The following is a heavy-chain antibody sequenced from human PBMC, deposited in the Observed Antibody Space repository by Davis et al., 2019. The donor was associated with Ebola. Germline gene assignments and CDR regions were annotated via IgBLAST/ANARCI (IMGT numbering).Heavy chain of an antibody. CDR1: GFTFSSYS. V-gene: IGHV3-21*01. D-gene: IGHD3-10*01. CDR2: ISSSSSYI. CDR3: ARDYDGSGSYNYYYYGMDV. J-gene: IGHJ6*02. Sequence: PGGSLRLSCAASGFTFSSYSMNWVRQAPGKGLEWVSSISSSSSYIYYADSVKGRFTISRDNAKNSLYLQMNSLRAEDTAVYYCARDYDGSGSYNYYYYGMDVWGQGTTVTVSS.